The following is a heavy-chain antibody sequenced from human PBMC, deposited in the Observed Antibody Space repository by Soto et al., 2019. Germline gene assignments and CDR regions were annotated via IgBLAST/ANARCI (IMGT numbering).Heavy chain of an antibody. CDR2: IIPIFGTA. D-gene: IGHD3-3*01. Sequence: QVQLVQSGAEVKKPGSSVKVPCKASGGTFSSYAISWVRQAPGQGLEWMGGIIPIFGTANYAQKFQGRVTITADESTSTAYMELSSLRSEDTAVYYCARVCDFGGPYYFDYWGQGTLVTVSS. CDR3: ARVCDFGGPYYFDY. J-gene: IGHJ4*02. CDR1: GGTFSSYA. V-gene: IGHV1-69*12.